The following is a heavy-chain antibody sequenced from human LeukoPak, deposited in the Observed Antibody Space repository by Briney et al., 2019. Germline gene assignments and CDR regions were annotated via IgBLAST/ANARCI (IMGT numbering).Heavy chain of an antibody. CDR3: ASYGSGSYRFDP. D-gene: IGHD3-10*01. CDR1: GGSISSYY. V-gene: IGHV4-59*01. J-gene: IGHJ5*02. Sequence: SETLSLTCTVSGGSISSYYWSWIRQPPGKGLEWIGYIYYSGSTNYNPSLKSRVTISVDTSKNQFSLKLSSVTAADTAVYYCASYGSGSYRFDPWGQGTLVTVSS. CDR2: IYYSGST.